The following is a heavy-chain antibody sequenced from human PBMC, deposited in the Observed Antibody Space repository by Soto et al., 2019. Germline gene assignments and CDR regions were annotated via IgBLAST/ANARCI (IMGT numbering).Heavy chain of an antibody. CDR2: ISSSGSTI. V-gene: IGHV3-11*01. J-gene: IGHJ6*03. CDR1: GFTFSDYY. D-gene: IGHD2-2*01. CDR3: ASRYCSSTSCAYYYYMDV. Sequence: PGGSLRLSCAASGFTFSDYYMSWIRQAPGKGLEWVSYISSSGSTIYYADSVKGRFTISRDNAKNSLYLQMNSLRAEDTAVYYCASRYCSSTSCAYYYYMDVWGKGTTVTVSS.